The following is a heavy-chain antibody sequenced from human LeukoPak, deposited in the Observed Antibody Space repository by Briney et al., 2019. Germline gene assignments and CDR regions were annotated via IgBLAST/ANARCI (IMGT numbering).Heavy chain of an antibody. CDR1: GYTFTSYG. J-gene: IGHJ4*02. CDR2: ISAYNGNT. Sequence: ASVKVSCKASGYTFTSYGISWVRQAPGQGLEWMGWISAYNGNTNYAQKLQGRVTMTTDTSTSTAYVELRSLRSDDTAVYYCVRVVGGNPYYFDYWGQGTLVTVSS. D-gene: IGHD4-23*01. V-gene: IGHV1-18*01. CDR3: VRVVGGNPYYFDY.